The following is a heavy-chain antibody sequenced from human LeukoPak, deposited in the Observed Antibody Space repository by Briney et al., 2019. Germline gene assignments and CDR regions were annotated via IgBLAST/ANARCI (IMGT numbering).Heavy chain of an antibody. J-gene: IGHJ5*02. CDR1: GGSISNYF. CDR3: ARLSSGQFNWFDP. D-gene: IGHD3-22*01. V-gene: IGHV4-59*08. Sequence: SETLSLTCSVSGGSISNYFWSWIRQPPGKGLEYIGHISYSGNSYYNPSLESRVTISVDTSKNQFSLKLSSVTAADTAVYYCARLSSGQFNWFDPWGQGTLVTVSS. CDR2: ISYSGNS.